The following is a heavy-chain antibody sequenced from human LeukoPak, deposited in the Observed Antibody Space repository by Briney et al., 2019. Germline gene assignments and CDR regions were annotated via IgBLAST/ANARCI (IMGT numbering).Heavy chain of an antibody. CDR2: INSDGSST. J-gene: IGHJ4*02. CDR3: VQSSPTIDC. CDR1: GFTFSSYW. V-gene: IGHV3-74*01. D-gene: IGHD5-12*01. Sequence: GGSLRLSCSGSGFTFSSYWMHWVRQAPGKGLVWVSRINSDGSSTTYADSVKGRFTISRDNAKNTMYLQMNSLRVEDTAVYYCVQSSPTIDCWGQGTLVTVSS.